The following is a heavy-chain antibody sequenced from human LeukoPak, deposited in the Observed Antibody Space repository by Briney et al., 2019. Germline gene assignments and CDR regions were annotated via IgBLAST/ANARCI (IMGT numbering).Heavy chain of an antibody. D-gene: IGHD2/OR15-2a*01. V-gene: IGHV4-59*01. J-gene: IGHJ4*02. Sequence: SETLSLTCTVSGGSISSYYWSWMRQPPGKGLEWIGYIYYTGNTDYNPSLKSRVTISVDTSRNQFSLKLSSVTAADTAVYYCARGVILIPHYFDYWGQGTLVTVSS. CDR1: GGSISSYY. CDR3: ARGVILIPHYFDY. CDR2: IYYTGNT.